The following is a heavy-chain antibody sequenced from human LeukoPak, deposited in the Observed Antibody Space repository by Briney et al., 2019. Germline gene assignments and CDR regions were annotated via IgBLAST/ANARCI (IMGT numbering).Heavy chain of an antibody. CDR1: GGSVSSGSYY. Sequence: SETLSLTCTVSGGSVSSGSYYWSWIRQPPGKGLEWIGYIYYSGSTYYNPSLKSRVTISVDTSKNQFSLKLSSVTAADTAVYYCAREEGYCGGDCYSPWFDPWGQGTLVTVSS. V-gene: IGHV4-61*01. J-gene: IGHJ5*02. CDR2: IYYSGST. CDR3: AREEGYCGGDCYSPWFDP. D-gene: IGHD2-21*02.